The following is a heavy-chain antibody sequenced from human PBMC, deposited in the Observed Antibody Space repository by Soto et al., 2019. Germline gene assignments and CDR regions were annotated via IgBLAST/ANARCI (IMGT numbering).Heavy chain of an antibody. J-gene: IGHJ6*02. D-gene: IGHD6-13*01. V-gene: IGHV4-34*01. CDR2: INHSGST. Sequence: SETLSLTCAVFSASLGDHYWAWIRQSPDKGLEWIGEINHSGSTNYNPSLKSRVTISVDTSKNQFSLKLSSVTAADTAVYYCARGDKQQPVIGYYYYGMDVWGQGTTVTVSS. CDR3: ARGDKQQPVIGYYYYGMDV. CDR1: SASLGDHY.